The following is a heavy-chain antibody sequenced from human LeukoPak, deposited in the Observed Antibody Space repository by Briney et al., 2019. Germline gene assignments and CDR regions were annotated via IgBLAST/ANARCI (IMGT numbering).Heavy chain of an antibody. CDR1: GGSISSYY. J-gene: IGHJ4*02. CDR3: AREGDTAMDY. CDR2: IYTSGST. V-gene: IGHV4-4*07. D-gene: IGHD5-18*01. Sequence: SETLSLTCTVSGGSISSYYWSWIRQPAGKGLEWIGRIYTSGSTNYNPSLKSRVTMSRDNAQNALYLEMNSLRAEDTAVYYCAREGDTAMDYWGQGTLVTVSS.